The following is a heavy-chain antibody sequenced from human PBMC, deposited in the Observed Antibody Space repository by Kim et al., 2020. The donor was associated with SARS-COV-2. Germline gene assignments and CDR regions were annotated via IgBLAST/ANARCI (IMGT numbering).Heavy chain of an antibody. D-gene: IGHD2-2*01. CDR2: ISYDGSYT. Sequence: GGSLRLSCAASGFTFSNYGMHWARQAPGKGLGWVAVISYDGSYTYYADSVKGRFTISRDNSKNTLYLEMNSLRAEDSAVYYCAKDPSDGEYHTTRWMDVWGQGTTVTVSS. CDR1: GFTFSNYG. CDR3: AKDPSDGEYHTTRWMDV. V-gene: IGHV3-30*18. J-gene: IGHJ6*02.